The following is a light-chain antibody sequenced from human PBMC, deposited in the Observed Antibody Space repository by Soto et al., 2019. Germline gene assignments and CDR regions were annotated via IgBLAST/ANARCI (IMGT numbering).Light chain of an antibody. CDR2: DAS. J-gene: IGKJ2*01. CDR3: QQYNHWPPLYT. CDR1: QRVSSY. V-gene: IGKV3-15*01. Sequence: EIVLTQPPATLSVSPGQRATLSCSASQRVSSYLAWYQQKPGLPPRLLIYDASTWATGIPDRFSGSGSGTDYTLTISSLQTADFAVYYCQQYNHWPPLYTFGRGTNLEIK.